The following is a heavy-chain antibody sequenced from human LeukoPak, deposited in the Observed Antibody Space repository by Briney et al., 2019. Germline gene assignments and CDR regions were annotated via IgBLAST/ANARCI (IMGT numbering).Heavy chain of an antibody. CDR2: ISSSSSYI. CDR3: ARDPQLYDY. CDR1: GFTFSSYS. D-gene: IGHD2-2*01. J-gene: IGHJ4*02. V-gene: IGHV3-21*01. Sequence: PGGSLRLSCAASGFTFSSYSMNWVRQAPGRGREWVSSISSSSSYIYYADSVKGRFTISRDNAKNSLYLKMNSLRAEDTAVYYCARDPQLYDYWGQGTLVTVSS.